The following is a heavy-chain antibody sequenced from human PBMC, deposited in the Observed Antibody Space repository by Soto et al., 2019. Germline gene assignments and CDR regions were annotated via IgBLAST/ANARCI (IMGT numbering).Heavy chain of an antibody. V-gene: IGHV3-21*01. CDR2: ISSSSSYI. D-gene: IGHD4-17*01. CDR1: GCTFSSYS. CDR3: ARTLGAVTTFAYDY. Sequence: RRLSCAASGCTFSSYSMKLVRQAPGKGLEWVSSISSSSSYIYYADSVKGRFTISRDNAKNSLYLQMNSLRAEDTAVYYCARTLGAVTTFAYDYWGQGTLVTVSS. J-gene: IGHJ4*02.